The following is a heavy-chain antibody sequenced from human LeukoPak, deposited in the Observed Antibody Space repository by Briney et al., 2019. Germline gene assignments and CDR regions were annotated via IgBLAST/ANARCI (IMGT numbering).Heavy chain of an antibody. V-gene: IGHV1-8*02. D-gene: IGHD2-15*01. CDR3: ARGQGYGTFLDY. Sequence: ASVKVSCKASGYTFTSYYMHWVRQAPGQGFEWMGWMNPNSGNTGYAQKFQGRVTMTRNTSVSTAYMELSSLRSEDTAVYYCARGQGYGTFLDYWGQGTLVTVSS. CDR1: GYTFTSYY. J-gene: IGHJ4*02. CDR2: MNPNSGNT.